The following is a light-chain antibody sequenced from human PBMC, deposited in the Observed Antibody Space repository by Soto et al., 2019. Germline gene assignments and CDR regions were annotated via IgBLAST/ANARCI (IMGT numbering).Light chain of an antibody. CDR2: DAS. Sequence: DIQITQSPSSLSASVGDRVTMTCQASQDISNYLNWYQQKPGKAPKLLIYDASNLETGAPSRFSGGGSGTDFTFTISSLQPEDIGIYYCQQYDNLSITFGQGTRLEIK. CDR3: QQYDNLSIT. CDR1: QDISNY. V-gene: IGKV1-33*01. J-gene: IGKJ5*01.